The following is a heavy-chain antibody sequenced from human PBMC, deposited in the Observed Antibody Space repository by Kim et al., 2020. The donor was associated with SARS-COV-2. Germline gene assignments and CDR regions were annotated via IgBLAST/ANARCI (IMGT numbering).Heavy chain of an antibody. J-gene: IGHJ3*02. V-gene: IGHV3-74*01. CDR2: INSDGSTT. Sequence: GGSLRLSCAASGFTFSSYSMHWVRQAPGKGLVWVSHINSDGSTTSYVDSVKGRFTISRDNAKNTLYLQTNSLRAEDTAVYFCRRARGFAAFDIWGQGTMVTVSS. CDR1: GFTFSSYS. D-gene: IGHD5-12*01. CDR3: RRARGFAAFDI.